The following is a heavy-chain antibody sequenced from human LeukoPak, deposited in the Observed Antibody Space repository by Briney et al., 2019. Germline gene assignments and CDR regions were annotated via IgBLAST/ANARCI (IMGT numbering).Heavy chain of an antibody. D-gene: IGHD3-10*01. J-gene: IGHJ3*02. CDR1: GYSISSGYY. V-gene: IGHV4-38-2*02. CDR2: IYHSGST. CDR3: ARAPYGSGSYRDAFDI. Sequence: PSETLSLTCTVSGYSISSGYYWGWIRQPPGKGLEWIGSIYHSGSTYYNPSLKSRVTISVDTSKNQFSLKLSSVTAADTAVYYCARAPYGSGSYRDAFDIWGQGTIVTVSS.